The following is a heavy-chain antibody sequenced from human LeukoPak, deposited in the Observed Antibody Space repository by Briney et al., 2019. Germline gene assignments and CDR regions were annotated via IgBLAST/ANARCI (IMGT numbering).Heavy chain of an antibody. D-gene: IGHD4-23*01. CDR1: GFTFSDYY. CDR2: IKQDGSEK. J-gene: IGHJ4*02. Sequence: GGSLRLSCVASGFTFSDYYMTWVRQPPGKELEWVANIKQDGSEKYYVDSVKGRFTISRDNAKNSLFLQMNSLRAEDTAVYYCAREVTPYYWGQGTLVTVSS. CDR3: AREVTPYY. V-gene: IGHV3-7*01.